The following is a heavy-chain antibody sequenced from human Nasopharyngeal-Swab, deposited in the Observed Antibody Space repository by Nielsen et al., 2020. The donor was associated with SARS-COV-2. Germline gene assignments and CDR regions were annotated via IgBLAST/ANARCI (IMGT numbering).Heavy chain of an antibody. Sequence: CAVSGGSISSYSWGWIRLPPGKGLEWIGYIYYSGSTNYSPSLKSRVTISVDTSKNQFSLKLNSVTAADTAVYYCARTAGYYYMDVWGKGTTVTVSS. J-gene: IGHJ6*03. CDR3: ARTAGYYYMDV. V-gene: IGHV4-59*01. D-gene: IGHD6-13*01. CDR1: GGSISSYS. CDR2: IYYSGST.